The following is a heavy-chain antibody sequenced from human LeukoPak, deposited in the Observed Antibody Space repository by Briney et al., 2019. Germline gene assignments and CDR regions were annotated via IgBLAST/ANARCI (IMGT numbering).Heavy chain of an antibody. CDR3: ARDEEWLAPGDY. Sequence: ASVKVSCKASGYTFTGYYMHWVGQAPGQGLEWMGWINPNSGGTNYAQKFQGRVTMTRDTSISTAYMELSRLRSDDTAVYYCARDEEWLAPGDYWGQGTLVTVSS. V-gene: IGHV1-2*02. CDR1: GYTFTGYY. D-gene: IGHD6-19*01. CDR2: INPNSGGT. J-gene: IGHJ4*02.